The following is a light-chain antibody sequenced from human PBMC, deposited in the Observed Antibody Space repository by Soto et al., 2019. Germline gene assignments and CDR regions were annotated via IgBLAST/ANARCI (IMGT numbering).Light chain of an antibody. CDR1: LSVNSY. Sequence: IVMTQSPATLSLSPGERATLSCRASLSVNSYLAWYQQKPGQAPRLLIYDASNRATGIPARFSGSESGTDVTITISSLETEDGSVYYCQQRSNWPPTFGQGTRLEIK. V-gene: IGKV3-11*01. CDR3: QQRSNWPPT. CDR2: DAS. J-gene: IGKJ5*01.